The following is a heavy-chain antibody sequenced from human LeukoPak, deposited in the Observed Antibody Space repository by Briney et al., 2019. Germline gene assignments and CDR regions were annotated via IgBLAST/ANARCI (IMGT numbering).Heavy chain of an antibody. CDR2: ISTGTYI. CDR1: GFTFTGYA. D-gene: IGHD5-24*01. J-gene: IGHJ4*02. CDR3: ARLLGQGDGYKAFDY. V-gene: IGHV3-21*01. Sequence: KSGGSLRLSCAASGFTFTGYALNWVRQAPGKGLEWVSSISTGTYIYYADSVKGRFTISRDNAENSVYLQMNSLRAEETAVYYCARLLGQGDGYKAFDYWGRGTVVTVSP.